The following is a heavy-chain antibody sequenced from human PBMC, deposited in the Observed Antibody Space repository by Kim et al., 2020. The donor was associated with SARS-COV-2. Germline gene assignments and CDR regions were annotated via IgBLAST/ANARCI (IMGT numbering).Heavy chain of an antibody. CDR3: ARDISGIAAN. CDR2: TA. D-gene: IGHD6-13*01. J-gene: IGHJ4*02. Sequence: TANYAQKFQGRVTITADESTSTAYMELSSLRSEDTAVYYCARDISGIAANWGQGTLVTVSS. V-gene: IGHV1-69*01.